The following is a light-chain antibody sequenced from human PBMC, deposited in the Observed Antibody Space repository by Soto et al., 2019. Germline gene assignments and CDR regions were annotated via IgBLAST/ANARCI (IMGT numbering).Light chain of an antibody. V-gene: IGLV2-11*01. CDR2: YVT. CDR3: CSYSGSDTLL. CDR1: SSDVGSYNY. J-gene: IGLJ3*02. Sequence: QSAMTQPRSVSGSPGESVTISCTGSSSDVGSYNYVSWYQQYPWKAPKVMIYYVTERPSEVPDRFSGSKSGNTASLTISGLQADDEAEYFCCSYSGSDTLLFGGGTKLTVL.